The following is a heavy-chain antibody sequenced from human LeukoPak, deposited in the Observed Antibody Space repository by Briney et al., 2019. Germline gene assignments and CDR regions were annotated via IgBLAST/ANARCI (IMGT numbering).Heavy chain of an antibody. D-gene: IGHD6-19*01. CDR2: VNPYGTS. CDR3: ARDRRPRAVAGAYISYGMDV. CDR1: GGSTNNYF. V-gene: IGHV4-4*07. Sequence: SETLSLTCSVSGGSTNNYFWSWIRQSAGKGLEWIGRVNPYGTSNYNPSLKSRVTMSVDTSKNLVSLRLTSLTAADTAVHYCARDRRPRAVAGAYISYGMDVWGQGTTVTVSS. J-gene: IGHJ6*02.